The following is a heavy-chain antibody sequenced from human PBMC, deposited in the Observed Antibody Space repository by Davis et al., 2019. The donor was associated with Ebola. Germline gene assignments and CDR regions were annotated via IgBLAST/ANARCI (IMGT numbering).Heavy chain of an antibody. CDR3: VRVARNIATGWYRFDAFDI. V-gene: IGHV1-46*01. Sequence: ASVKVSCKASGYTFTNYYMHWVRQAPGQGLEWMGMINPNDGRTIYAQQFQGRVTVTRDTSTTTVYMDLSSLSSEDTAIYYCVRVARNIATGWYRFDAFDIWGQGTLVTVSS. J-gene: IGHJ3*02. CDR2: INPNDGRT. CDR1: GYTFTNYY. D-gene: IGHD6-19*01.